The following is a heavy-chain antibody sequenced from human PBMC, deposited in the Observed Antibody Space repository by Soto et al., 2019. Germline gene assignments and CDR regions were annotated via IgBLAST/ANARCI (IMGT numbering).Heavy chain of an antibody. Sequence: LRDSCAVSELTCSSFHMNCVLQAPGRGLEWVSYISSSSSTIYYADSVKGRFTISRDNAKNSLYLQMNSLRAEDTAVYYCARDPSLWFGESNYYYYGMDVWGQGTTVTVSS. CDR3: ARDPSLWFGESNYYYYGMDV. V-gene: IGHV3-48*01. CDR2: ISSSSSTI. CDR1: ELTCSSFH. J-gene: IGHJ6*02. D-gene: IGHD3-10*01.